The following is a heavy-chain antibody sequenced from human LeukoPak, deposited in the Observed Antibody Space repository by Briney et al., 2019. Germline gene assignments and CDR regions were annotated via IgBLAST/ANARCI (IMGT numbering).Heavy chain of an antibody. CDR1: GFTFSDYY. V-gene: IGHV3-11*01. J-gene: IGHJ4*02. CDR3: ARDYYYDSSGYLGY. D-gene: IGHD3-22*01. Sequence: PGGSLRLSCAASGFTFSDYYMSWIRQAPGKGLEWVSYISSSGSTIYYADSVKGRFTISRDNAKNSLYLQMNSLRAEDMAVYYCARDYYYDSSGYLGYWGQGTLVTVSS. CDR2: ISSSGSTI.